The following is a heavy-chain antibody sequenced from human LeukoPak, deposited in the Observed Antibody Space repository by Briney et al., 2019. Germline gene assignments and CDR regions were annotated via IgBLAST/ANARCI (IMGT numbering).Heavy chain of an antibody. CDR2: IYYSGST. J-gene: IGHJ4*02. Sequence: PSETLSLTCTVSGGSISSSSYYWGWIRQPPGKGLEWIGYIYYSGSTYYNPSLKSRVTISVDTSKNQFSLKLSSVTAADTAVYYCARDLGSGYDYGFYYWGQGTLVTVSS. D-gene: IGHD5-12*01. CDR3: ARDLGSGYDYGFYY. V-gene: IGHV4-31*03. CDR1: GGSISSSSYY.